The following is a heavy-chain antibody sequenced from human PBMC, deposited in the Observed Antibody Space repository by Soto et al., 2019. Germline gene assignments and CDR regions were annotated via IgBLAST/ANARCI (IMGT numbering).Heavy chain of an antibody. J-gene: IGHJ6*02. V-gene: IGHV1-46*01. Sequence: QVQLVQSGAEVKKPGDSVTVSCKATGYTFSNYYIHWVRQAPGQGLDWMGIINPNGGSTTYSQKFQGRATITRDTSTNTVYMELSSLTSEDTALYYCARDGGFSALRIPFGLDVWGQGTTVTVSS. CDR3: ARDGGFSALRIPFGLDV. CDR2: INPNGGST. CDR1: GYTFSNYY. D-gene: IGHD3-3*01.